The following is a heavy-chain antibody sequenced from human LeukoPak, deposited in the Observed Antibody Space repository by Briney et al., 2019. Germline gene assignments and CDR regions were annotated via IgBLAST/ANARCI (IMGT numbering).Heavy chain of an antibody. Sequence: SETLSPTCAVYGGSFSGYYWSWIRQPPGKGLEWIGEINHSGSTNYNPSLKSRVTISVDTSKNQFSLKLSSVTAADTAVYYCARTLGYGDYSGDYWGQGTLVTVSS. V-gene: IGHV4-34*01. CDR2: INHSGST. CDR3: ARTLGYGDYSGDY. CDR1: GGSFSGYY. D-gene: IGHD4-17*01. J-gene: IGHJ4*02.